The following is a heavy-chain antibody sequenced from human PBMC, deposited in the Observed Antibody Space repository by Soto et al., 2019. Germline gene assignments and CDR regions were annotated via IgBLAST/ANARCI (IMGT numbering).Heavy chain of an antibody. V-gene: IGHV3-48*02. J-gene: IGHJ4*02. D-gene: IGHD4-17*01. CDR2: ISSSSSTV. CDR1: GFTFSSYS. CDR3: AILSTVTTVGCDY. Sequence: EVQLVESGGGLVQPGGSLRLSCAASGFTFSSYSMNWVRQSPGKGLEWISYISSSSSTVYYADSVKGRFSISRDNVKNSLYLQMNSLRDEDTAVYYCAILSTVTTVGCDYWVQGPLVIVSS.